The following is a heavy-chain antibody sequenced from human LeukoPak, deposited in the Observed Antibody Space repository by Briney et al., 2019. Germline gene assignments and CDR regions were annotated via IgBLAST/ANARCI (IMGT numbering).Heavy chain of an antibody. J-gene: IGHJ3*02. Sequence: GGSLRLSCAASGFTVSSNYMSWVRQAPGKGLEWVSVIYSGGSTYYADSVKGRFTISRDNSKNTLYLQMNSLRAEDTAVYYCARVLVGLNAFDIWGQGTMATVSS. CDR1: GFTVSSNY. CDR2: IYSGGST. V-gene: IGHV3-53*01. CDR3: ARVLVGLNAFDI. D-gene: IGHD1-26*01.